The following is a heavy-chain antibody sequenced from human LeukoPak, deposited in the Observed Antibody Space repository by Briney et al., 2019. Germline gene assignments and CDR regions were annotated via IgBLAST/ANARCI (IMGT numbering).Heavy chain of an antibody. J-gene: IGHJ4*02. CDR3: ATDIVVVPAAIG. V-gene: IGHV3-30*03. CDR1: GFTFSSYG. Sequence: GGSLRLSCAASGFTFSSYGMHWVRQAPGKGLEWVAVISYDGSNKYYADSVKGRFTISRDNSKNTLYLQKNSLRAEDTAVYYCATDIVVVPAAIGWGQGTLVTVSS. CDR2: ISYDGSNK. D-gene: IGHD2-2*01.